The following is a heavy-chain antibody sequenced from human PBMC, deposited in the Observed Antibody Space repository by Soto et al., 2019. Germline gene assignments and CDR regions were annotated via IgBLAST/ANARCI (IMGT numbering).Heavy chain of an antibody. CDR2: FCIGGNT. Sequence: SETLSLTCTVSGGSISSSTYYWGWMRQPPGKGLEWIASFCIGGNTYYNPSLKSRVTISVDTSKNQFSLKLSSVTAAAPSVYFRGRRHGLVIEPSYWGQGIVV. V-gene: IGHV4-39*01. CDR3: GRRHGLVIEPSY. J-gene: IGHJ4*02. CDR1: GGSISSSTYY. D-gene: IGHD3-9*01.